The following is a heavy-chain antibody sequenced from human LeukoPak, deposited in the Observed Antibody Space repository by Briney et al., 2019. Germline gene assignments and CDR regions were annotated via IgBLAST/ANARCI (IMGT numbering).Heavy chain of an antibody. V-gene: IGHV4-39*01. CDR3: ARRIGYYYYYMDV. J-gene: IGHJ6*03. D-gene: IGHD2-15*01. Sequence: PSETLSLTCTVSGGSISSSSYYWGWIRQPPGKGLEWIGSIYYSGSTYYNPSLKSRVTISVDTSKNQFSLKLSSVTAADTAVYYCARRIGYYYYYMDVWGKGTTVTVSS. CDR2: IYYSGST. CDR1: GGSISSSSYY.